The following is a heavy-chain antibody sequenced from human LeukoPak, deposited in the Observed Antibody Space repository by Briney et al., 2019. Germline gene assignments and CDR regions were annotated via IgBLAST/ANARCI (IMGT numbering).Heavy chain of an antibody. CDR1: GGSFSGYY. D-gene: IGHD2-2*01. J-gene: IGHJ4*02. CDR2: INHSGST. CDR3: AGVVPPAGSDY. Sequence: SETLSLTCAVYGGSFSGYYWSWIRQPPGKGLEWIGEINHSGSTNYNPSLKSRVTISVDTSKNQFSLKLSSVTAADTAVYYCAGVVPPAGSDYWGQGTLVTVSS. V-gene: IGHV4-34*01.